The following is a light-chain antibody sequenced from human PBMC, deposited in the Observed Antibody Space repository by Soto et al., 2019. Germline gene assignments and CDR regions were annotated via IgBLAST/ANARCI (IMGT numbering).Light chain of an antibody. CDR1: QTISSW. J-gene: IGKJ1*01. V-gene: IGKV1-5*03. Sequence: MRMTQTPAARPVGVGGRSTSTPWASQTISSWLDWYQKKKGKAPKLLIYKASTLKSGVPSRFRGSGYGTELTITICSMQTDDFETYYCQHYNSYPEAFGQGTKVDIK. CDR2: KAS. CDR3: QHYNSYPEA.